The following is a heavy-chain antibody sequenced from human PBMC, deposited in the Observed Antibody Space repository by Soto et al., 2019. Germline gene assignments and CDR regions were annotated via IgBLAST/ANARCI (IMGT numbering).Heavy chain of an antibody. CDR2: IYWDDDQ. CDR1: GFSLSTDGVG. V-gene: IGHV2-5*02. J-gene: IGHJ3*01. Sequence: QITLKKSGPTLVKPTQTLTLTCTFSGFSLSTDGVGVGWIRQPPGKALEWLALIYWDDDQRYSPSLKTRLTITKDTSKNPVVLTMTNMDPVDTATYYCAHAYGGTSWPNDAFDVWGQGTVVTVSS. CDR3: AHAYGGTSWPNDAFDV. D-gene: IGHD2-2*01.